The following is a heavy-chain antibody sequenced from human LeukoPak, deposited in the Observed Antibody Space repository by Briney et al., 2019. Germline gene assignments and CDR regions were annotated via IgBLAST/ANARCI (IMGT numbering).Heavy chain of an antibody. J-gene: IGHJ4*02. CDR1: GGSISSSGYY. D-gene: IGHD3-22*01. CDR3: ARGLSYDSSGYYFPYFDY. CDR2: IYYSGST. Sequence: TSSETLSLTCTVSGGSISSSGYYWGWIRQPPGKGLEWIGSIYYSGSTYYNPSLKSRVTISVDTSKNQFSLKLSSVTAADTAVYYCARGLSYDSSGYYFPYFDYWGQGTLVTVSS. V-gene: IGHV4-39*07.